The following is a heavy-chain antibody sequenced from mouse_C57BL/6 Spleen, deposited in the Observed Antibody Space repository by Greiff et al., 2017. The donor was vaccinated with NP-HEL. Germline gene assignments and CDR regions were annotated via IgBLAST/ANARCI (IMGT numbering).Heavy chain of an antibody. D-gene: IGHD2-5*01. CDR3: ARDKDYSNPYYFDY. V-gene: IGHV5-4*01. Sequence: EVQRVESGGGLVKPGGSLKLSCAASGFTFSSYAMSWVRQTPEKRLEWVATISDGGSYTYYPDNVKGRFTISRDNAKNNLYLQMSHLKSEDTAMYYCARDKDYSNPYYFDYWGQGTTLTVSS. J-gene: IGHJ2*01. CDR1: GFTFSSYA. CDR2: ISDGGSYT.